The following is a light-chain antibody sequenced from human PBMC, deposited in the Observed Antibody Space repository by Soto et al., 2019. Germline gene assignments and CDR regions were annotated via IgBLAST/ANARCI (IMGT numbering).Light chain of an antibody. V-gene: IGKV1-5*03. J-gene: IGKJ1*01. Sequence: DIQMTQSPSTLSASVGDRVTITCRASQSISSWLAWYQQKPGKAPKLLIYKASSLESGVPSRFSGCGSGTEFTLTIRSVQPEDFASYYCQLYNSYPTFGQGTKVEIK. CDR3: QLYNSYPT. CDR1: QSISSW. CDR2: KAS.